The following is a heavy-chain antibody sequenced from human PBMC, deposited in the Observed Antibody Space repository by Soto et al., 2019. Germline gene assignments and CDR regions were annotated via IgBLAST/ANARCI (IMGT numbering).Heavy chain of an antibody. CDR2: ISGHNGQT. CDR1: AYTFNTYG. D-gene: IGHD5-18*01. V-gene: IGHV1-18*01. Sequence: QVQLVQSGPEVKKPGASVKVSCKASAYTFNTYGISWVRLAPGQGLEWMGWISGHNGQTNYAQKFRGRVTITTDTSTSTAYMELRSLRSDDTAIYYCARDGRKQLWVEGRNAMDVWGQGTTVTVSS. CDR3: ARDGRKQLWVEGRNAMDV. J-gene: IGHJ6*02.